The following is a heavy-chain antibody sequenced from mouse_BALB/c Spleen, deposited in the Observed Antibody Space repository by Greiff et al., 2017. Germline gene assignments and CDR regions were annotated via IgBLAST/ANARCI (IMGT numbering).Heavy chain of an antibody. J-gene: IGHJ3*01. V-gene: IGHV1-80*01. Sequence: VKLVESGAELVRPGSSVKISCKASGYAFSSYWMNWVKQRPGQGLEWIGQIYPGDGDTNYNGKFKGKATLTADKSSSTAYMQLSSLTSEDSAVYFCARSGYDDWFAYWGQGTLVTVSA. CDR2: IYPGDGDT. D-gene: IGHD2-14*01. CDR3: ARSGYDDWFAY. CDR1: GYAFSSYW.